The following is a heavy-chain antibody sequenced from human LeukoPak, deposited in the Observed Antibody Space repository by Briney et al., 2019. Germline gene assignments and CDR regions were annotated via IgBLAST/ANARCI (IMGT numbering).Heavy chain of an antibody. J-gene: IGHJ5*02. V-gene: IGHV3-53*01. D-gene: IGHD2-15*01. CDR2: TYSGGRGTT. Sequence: PGGSLRLSCAASGFTVSSNYMSWVRQAPGKGLEWVSVTYSGGRGTTYSADSVKGRFTISRDNSKNTVYLQMNSLRAEDTAVYYCARDDHSGGRRFDTWGQGTLVTVSS. CDR3: ARDDHSGGRRFDT. CDR1: GFTVSSNY.